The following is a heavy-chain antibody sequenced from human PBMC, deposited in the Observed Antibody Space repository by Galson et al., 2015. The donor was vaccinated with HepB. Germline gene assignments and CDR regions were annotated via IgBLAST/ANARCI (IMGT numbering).Heavy chain of an antibody. CDR3: ARLPFPTLLRYGMDV. Sequence: QSGAEVKKPGESLKISCKASGGTFSSYGFTWVRQAPGQGLEWMGGIMVIFGTANYAQKFQGRLTITADEPTSTAYMELSSLRSEDTAVYYCARLPFPTLLRYGMDVWGQGTTVTVSS. V-gene: IGHV1-69*01. D-gene: IGHD2-15*01. CDR2: IMVIFGTA. CDR1: GGTFSSYG. J-gene: IGHJ6*02.